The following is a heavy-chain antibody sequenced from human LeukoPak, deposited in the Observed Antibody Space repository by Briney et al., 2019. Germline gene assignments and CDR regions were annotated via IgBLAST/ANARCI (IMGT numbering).Heavy chain of an antibody. CDR1: GFTFSRYG. J-gene: IGHJ4*02. V-gene: IGHV3-33*01. Sequence: GGSLRLSCAASGFTFSRYGMNWVRQAPGKGLEWVANIWYDGSNKYYRDSLKGRFTISRDNAKDTLYLQMDSLRAGDTAVYYCAREIDCSGGACYSVLGYWGQGTLVIVSS. D-gene: IGHD2-15*01. CDR3: AREIDCSGGACYSVLGY. CDR2: IWYDGSNK.